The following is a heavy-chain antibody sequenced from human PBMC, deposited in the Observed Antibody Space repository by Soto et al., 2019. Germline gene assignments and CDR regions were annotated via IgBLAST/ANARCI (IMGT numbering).Heavy chain of an antibody. CDR3: ARVVKAGDYGDYGRYYFDY. CDR1: GYTFTTYG. CDR2: ISAYSGNT. J-gene: IGHJ4*01. Sequence: QVQLVQSGAEVKKPGASVKVSCKASGYTFTTYGITWVRQAPGQGLEWMGWISAYSGNTNYAQKHQGRLTVTTDTSTNTADMDLRSLRSDDTAVYYCARVVKAGDYGDYGRYYFDYWGHGTLVTVSS. V-gene: IGHV1-18*04. D-gene: IGHD4-17*01.